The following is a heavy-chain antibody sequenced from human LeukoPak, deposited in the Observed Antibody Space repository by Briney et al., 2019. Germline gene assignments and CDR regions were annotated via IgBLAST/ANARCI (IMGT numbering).Heavy chain of an antibody. D-gene: IGHD3-22*01. CDR1: GFTFSSYG. J-gene: IGHJ4*02. CDR3: ARFSTMYYYDSSDY. CDR2: ISYDGSNK. Sequence: GGSLRLSCAASGFTFSSYGMHWVRQAPGKGLEWVAVISYDGSNKYYADSVKGRFTISRDNSKNTLYLQMNSLRAEDTAVYYCARFSTMYYYDSSDYWGQGTLVTVSS. V-gene: IGHV3-30*03.